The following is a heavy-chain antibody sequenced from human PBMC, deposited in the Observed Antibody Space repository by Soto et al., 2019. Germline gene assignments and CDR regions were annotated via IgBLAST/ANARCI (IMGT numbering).Heavy chain of an antibody. Sequence: GGSLRLSCAASGFTFSSYAMSWVRQAPGKGLGWVSAISGSGGSTYYADSVKGRFTISRDNSKNTLYLQMNSLRAEDTAVYYCVRYNWDDVRVLVWGQGTLVTVSS. J-gene: IGHJ4*02. D-gene: IGHD1-20*01. CDR3: VRYNWDDVRVLV. CDR1: GFTFSSYA. V-gene: IGHV3-23*01. CDR2: ISGSGGST.